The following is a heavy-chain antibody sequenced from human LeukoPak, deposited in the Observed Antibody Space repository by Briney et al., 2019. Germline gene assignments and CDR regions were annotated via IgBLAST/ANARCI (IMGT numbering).Heavy chain of an antibody. Sequence: PGGSLRLSCAASGFTFSSYWMSWVHQAPGKGLEWVANIKQDGSEKYYVDSVKGRFTISRDNAKNSLYLQMNSLRAEDTAVYYCARHMVRGVTNWFDPWGQGTLVTVSS. D-gene: IGHD3-10*01. CDR3: ARHMVRGVTNWFDP. CDR2: IKQDGSEK. J-gene: IGHJ5*02. CDR1: GFTFSSYW. V-gene: IGHV3-7*01.